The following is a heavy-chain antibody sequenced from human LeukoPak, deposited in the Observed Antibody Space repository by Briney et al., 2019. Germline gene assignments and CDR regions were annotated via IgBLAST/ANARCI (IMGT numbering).Heavy chain of an antibody. CDR3: VHYYDSSGRGY. CDR2: IYTSGST. V-gene: IGHV4-4*07. Sequence: PSETLSLTCTVYGGSISSYYWSWIRQPAGKGLEWIGRIYTSGSTNYNPSLKSRVTISVDKSKNQFSLKLSSVTAADTAVYYCVHYYDSSGRGYWGQGTLVTVSS. D-gene: IGHD3-22*01. J-gene: IGHJ4*02. CDR1: GGSISSYY.